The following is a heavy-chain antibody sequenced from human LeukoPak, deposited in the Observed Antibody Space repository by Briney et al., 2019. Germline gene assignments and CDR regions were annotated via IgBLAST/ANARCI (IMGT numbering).Heavy chain of an antibody. D-gene: IGHD3-22*01. Sequence: GGSLTLSCAPSGFTLKSYAMRWVRAAPGGAVVCGLAISGSGGSTYYTHSVKSRFTISRDNSKNPLYLKMNTLKAEDTAVYYCAKDSPDSSRYYPFCAEYFQHWGQGTLVTVSS. CDR3: AKDSPDSSRYYPFCAEYFQH. CDR1: GFTLKSYA. V-gene: IGHV3-23*01. CDR2: ISGSGGST. J-gene: IGHJ1*01.